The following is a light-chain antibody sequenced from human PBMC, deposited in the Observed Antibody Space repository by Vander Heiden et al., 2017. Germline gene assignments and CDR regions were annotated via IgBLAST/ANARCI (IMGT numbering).Light chain of an antibody. CDR2: AAS. CDR3: QQYYSYPPT. Sequence: AIRMTQSPSSFSASTVDRVTITCRASQGISSYLAWYQQKPGNAPKLLIYAASTLQRGVPSRFSGSGSGTDFTLTISCLQSEDFATYYCQQYYSYPPTFGQGTRLEIK. CDR1: QGISSY. J-gene: IGKJ5*01. V-gene: IGKV1-8*01.